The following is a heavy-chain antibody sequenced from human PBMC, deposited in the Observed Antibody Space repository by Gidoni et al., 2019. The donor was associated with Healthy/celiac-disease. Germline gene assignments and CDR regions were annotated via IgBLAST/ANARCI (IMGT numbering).Heavy chain of an antibody. CDR3: AKDRLTIFGVVIIGENFDY. D-gene: IGHD3-3*01. CDR2: ISGSGGST. CDR1: GFTCSSYA. Sequence: PGGSLRLSCAASGFTCSSYAMSWVRQAPGKGLEWVSAISGSGGSTYYADSVKGRFTISRDNSKNTLYLQMNSLRAEDTAVYYCAKDRLTIFGVVIIGENFDYWGQGTLVTVSS. V-gene: IGHV3-23*01. J-gene: IGHJ4*02.